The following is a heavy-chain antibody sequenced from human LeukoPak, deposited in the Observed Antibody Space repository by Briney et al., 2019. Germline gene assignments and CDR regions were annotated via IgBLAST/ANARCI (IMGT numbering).Heavy chain of an antibody. CDR1: GFPFSSYS. J-gene: IGHJ4*02. CDR2: IKPDGTTK. CDR3: ARSIPYGTTWYGRSDY. V-gene: IGHV3-7*03. Sequence: QSGGSLRLSCAASGFPFSSYSMTWVRQAPGKGLEWVANIKPDGTTKFYVVSVKGRFTISRDNALNSLYLQMNSLRAEDTAIYYCARSIPYGTTWYGRSDYWGQGTLVTVSS. D-gene: IGHD6-13*01.